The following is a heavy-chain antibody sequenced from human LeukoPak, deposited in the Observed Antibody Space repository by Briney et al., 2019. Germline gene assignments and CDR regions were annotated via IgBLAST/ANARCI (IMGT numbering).Heavy chain of an antibody. CDR1: GFTFSTSS. D-gene: IGHD2-8*01. J-gene: IGHJ4*02. CDR2: ISSSSSYI. Sequence: EGSLRLSCAASGFTFSTSSMNWVRQAPGRGLEWVSYISSSSSYIYYADSVKGRYTISRDNAKNSLHQQMNSLRAEDTAVYYCASLMVYATSVFDYWGQGTLVTVSS. V-gene: IGHV3-21*01. CDR3: ASLMVYATSVFDY.